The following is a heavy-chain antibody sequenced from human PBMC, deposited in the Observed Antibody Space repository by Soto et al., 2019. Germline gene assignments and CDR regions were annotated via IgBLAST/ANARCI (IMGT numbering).Heavy chain of an antibody. CDR3: ARGYGYFRQ. Sequence: TSETLPLTIAVSGDSFSGYFCNWLRQPPGKWLEWIGEISQVGRARYNPSLETRITISVDTSKTQFSLNLTSVTDADTAVYYCARGYGYFRQWGQGALVTVSS. CDR1: GDSFSGYF. D-gene: IGHD4-17*01. V-gene: IGHV4-34*01. J-gene: IGHJ4*02. CDR2: ISQVGRA.